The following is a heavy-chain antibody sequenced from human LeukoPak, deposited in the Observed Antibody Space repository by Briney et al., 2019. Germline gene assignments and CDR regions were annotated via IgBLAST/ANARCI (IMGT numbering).Heavy chain of an antibody. V-gene: IGHV3-23*01. J-gene: IGHJ4*02. CDR1: GFTFSSYA. CDR2: ISGSGGST. CDR3: ARDSFGVVRGAVY. Sequence: AGGSLRLSCAASGFTFSSYAMSWVRQAPGKGLEWVSAISGSGGSTYYADSVKGRFTISRDNSKNTLYLQMNSLRAEDTAVYYCARDSFGVVRGAVYWGQGTLVTVSS. D-gene: IGHD3-3*01.